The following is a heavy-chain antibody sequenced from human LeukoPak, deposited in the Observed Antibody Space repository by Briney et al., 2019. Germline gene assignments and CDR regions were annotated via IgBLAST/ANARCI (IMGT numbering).Heavy chain of an antibody. D-gene: IGHD3-3*01. CDR2: ISSSGSTI. J-gene: IGHJ4*02. CDR1: GFIFSSYE. CDR3: ARSGFWSGYRPI. Sequence: PGGSLRLSCAASGFIFSSYEMNWVRQAPGKELEWISYISSSGSTIYYADSVKGRFTISRDNAENSLYLQMNSLRAEDTAVYYCARSGFWSGYRPIWGQGTLVTVSS. V-gene: IGHV3-48*03.